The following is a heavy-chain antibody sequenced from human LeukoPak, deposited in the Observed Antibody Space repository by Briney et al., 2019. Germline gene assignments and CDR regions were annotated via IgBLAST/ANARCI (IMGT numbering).Heavy chain of an antibody. CDR2: LYSGGNT. V-gene: IGHV3-53*01. Sequence: PGGSLRLSCAASGFTVSSNYMSWVRQAPGKGLEWVSVLYSGGNTYYADSVKGRFTISRDNSENTLYLEMDSLRVEDTAIYFCAWKDTTMVYFDCWGQGTLVTVSS. CDR1: GFTVSSNY. D-gene: IGHD5-18*01. CDR3: AWKDTTMVYFDC. J-gene: IGHJ4*02.